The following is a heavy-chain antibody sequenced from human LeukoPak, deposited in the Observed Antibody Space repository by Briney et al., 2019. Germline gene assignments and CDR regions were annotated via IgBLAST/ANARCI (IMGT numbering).Heavy chain of an antibody. D-gene: IGHD3-22*01. Sequence: SETLSLTCTVSGGSISSSSYYWGWIRQPPGKGLEWIGSIYYSGSTYYNPSLKSRVTISVDTSKNHFSLRLSSVTAADTAVYYCARDRGYYDSSGYYSWGQGTLVTVSS. CDR1: GGSISSSSYY. CDR2: IYYSGST. V-gene: IGHV4-39*02. CDR3: ARDRGYYDSSGYYS. J-gene: IGHJ5*02.